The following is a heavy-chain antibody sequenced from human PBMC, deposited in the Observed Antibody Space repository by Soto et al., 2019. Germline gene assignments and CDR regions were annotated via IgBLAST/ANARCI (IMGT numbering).Heavy chain of an antibody. CDR2: IGMKSNSYAT. Sequence: GVLRRSCAAPGFTLSGPVVYRFRQAPGKGLEWVGRIGMKSNSYATAYVAAVKGRFSISRDDSENMAYLHMNSLKTEDTAVYYCSTQDSSGYFDYWGQGTLVTVSS. CDR1: GFTLSGPV. CDR3: STQDSSGYFDY. V-gene: IGHV3-73*01. D-gene: IGHD3-22*01. J-gene: IGHJ4*02.